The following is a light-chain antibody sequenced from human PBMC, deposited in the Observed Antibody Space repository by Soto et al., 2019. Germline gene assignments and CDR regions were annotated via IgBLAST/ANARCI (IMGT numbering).Light chain of an antibody. Sequence: EIVMTQSPATLSVSPGERATLSCRASQSVSSNLAWYQQKPGQGPRLLIYAASTRATGIPARFSGSGSGTEFTLTLSSLESEDFAVSPCQQYNNWPYTFGHGTKLEMK. V-gene: IGKV3-15*01. J-gene: IGKJ2*01. CDR2: AAS. CDR1: QSVSSN. CDR3: QQYNNWPYT.